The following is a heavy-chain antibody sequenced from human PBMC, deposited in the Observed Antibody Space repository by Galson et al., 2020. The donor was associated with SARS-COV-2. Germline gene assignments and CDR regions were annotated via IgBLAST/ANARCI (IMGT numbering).Heavy chain of an antibody. CDR1: GFTFTSSA. V-gene: IGHV1-58*01. Sequence: KISCKASGFTFTSSAVQWVRQARGQRLEWIGWIVVGSGNTNYAQKFQERVTITRDMSTSTAYMELSSLRSEDTAVYYCAAPSCSSTSCYDAFDIWGQGTMVTVAS. D-gene: IGHD2-2*01. J-gene: IGHJ3*02. CDR2: IVVGSGNT. CDR3: AAPSCSSTSCYDAFDI.